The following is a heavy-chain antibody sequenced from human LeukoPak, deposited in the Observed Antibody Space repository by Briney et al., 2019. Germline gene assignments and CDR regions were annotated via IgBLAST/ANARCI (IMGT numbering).Heavy chain of an antibody. V-gene: IGHV5-51*01. Sequence: GESLKISCKGSGYILTNYWIGGVRQMPGKGLEWMGIIYPGDSDTRYSPSFQGQVTISADKSISTAYLQWSSLKASDTAMYYCARQTGGNGIDYWGQGTLVTVSS. CDR1: GYILTNYW. J-gene: IGHJ4*02. D-gene: IGHD7-27*01. CDR3: ARQTGGNGIDY. CDR2: IYPGDSDT.